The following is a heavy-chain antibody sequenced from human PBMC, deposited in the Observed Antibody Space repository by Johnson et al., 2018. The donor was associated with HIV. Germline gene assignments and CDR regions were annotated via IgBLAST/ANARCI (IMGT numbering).Heavy chain of an antibody. CDR2: NWSGGGT. V-gene: IGHV3-20*03. Sequence: NWSGGGTTYADSVKGRFTVSSDSAKNSLYLQMNSLRAEDTALYYCARATYYYDTSGYLIRPRAFDIWGQGTVVTVSS. CDR3: ARATYYYDTSGYLIRPRAFDI. J-gene: IGHJ3*02. D-gene: IGHD3-22*01.